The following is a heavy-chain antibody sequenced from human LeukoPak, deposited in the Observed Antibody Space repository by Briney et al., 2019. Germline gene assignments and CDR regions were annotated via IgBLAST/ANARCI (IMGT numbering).Heavy chain of an antibody. J-gene: IGHJ4*02. V-gene: IGHV1-2*02. CDR2: INPNSGGT. D-gene: IGHD1-14*01. CDR3: AKDHTIRSFDS. Sequence: ASVKVSCKASGYTFSGYYLQWVRQAPGQGLEWMGWINPNSGGTNYAQKFQGGVTMTRDRSISTAYMELSRLRSDDTAVYYCAKDHTIRSFDSWGQGTLVTVSS. CDR1: GYTFSGYY.